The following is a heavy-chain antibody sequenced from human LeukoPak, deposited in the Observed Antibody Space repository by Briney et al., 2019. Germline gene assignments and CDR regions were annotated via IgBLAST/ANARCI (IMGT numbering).Heavy chain of an antibody. Sequence: TGGSLRLSCAASGFTFPSHGINWVRKAPGKGLGWVSGISPSGSILYYADSVKGRFTISRDNAKNSLYLQMNSLRAEDTAVYYCAELGITMIGGVWGKGTTVTISS. V-gene: IGHV3-48*03. CDR2: ISPSGSIL. D-gene: IGHD3-10*02. CDR3: AELGITMIGGV. J-gene: IGHJ6*04. CDR1: GFTFPSHG.